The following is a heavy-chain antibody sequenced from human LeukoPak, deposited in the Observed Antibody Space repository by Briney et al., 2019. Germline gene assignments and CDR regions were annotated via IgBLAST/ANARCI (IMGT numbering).Heavy chain of an antibody. CDR3: ARAMDDFWSGPLDY. Sequence: GGSLRLSCAASGFTFSTYWMSWVRQAPGKGLEWVANIKQDGSEKYYVDSVKGRFTISRDNAKNSLYLQMNSLRAEDTAVYYCARAMDDFWSGPLDYWGQGTLVTVSS. CDR1: GFTFSTYW. CDR2: IKQDGSEK. D-gene: IGHD3-3*01. V-gene: IGHV3-7*01. J-gene: IGHJ4*02.